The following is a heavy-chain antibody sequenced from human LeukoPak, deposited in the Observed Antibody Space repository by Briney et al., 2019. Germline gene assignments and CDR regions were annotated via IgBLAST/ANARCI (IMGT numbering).Heavy chain of an antibody. CDR1: GFTFSSYA. CDR3: AQVHYYDFWSGLYYFDY. J-gene: IGHJ4*02. V-gene: IGHV3-23*01. D-gene: IGHD3-3*01. Sequence: GGSLRLSCAASGFTFSSYAMSWVRQAPGKGLEWVSAISGSGGSTYYADSVKGRFTISRDNSKNTLYLQMNSLRAEDTAVYYCAQVHYYDFWSGLYYFDYWGQGTLVTVSS. CDR2: ISGSGGST.